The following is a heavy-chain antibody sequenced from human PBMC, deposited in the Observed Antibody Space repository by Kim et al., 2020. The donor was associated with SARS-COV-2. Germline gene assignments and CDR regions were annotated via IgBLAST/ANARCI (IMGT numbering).Heavy chain of an antibody. D-gene: IGHD2-2*01. CDR3: AREGIVVGPAAILGNYYRMDV. V-gene: IGHV1-18*01. J-gene: IGHJ6*02. Sequence: ASVKVSCKASGYTFTGYSFSWVRQAPGHRLEWMGWISAYSGNTNYSQKLQGRVTITKDTSTSTAYMELRSLRSDDTAVYYCAREGIVVGPAAILGNYYRMDVWGQGTTVTVSS. CDR2: ISAYSGNT. CDR1: GYTFTGYS.